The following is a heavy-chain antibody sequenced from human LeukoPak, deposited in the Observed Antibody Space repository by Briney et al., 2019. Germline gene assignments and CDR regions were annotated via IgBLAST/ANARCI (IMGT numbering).Heavy chain of an antibody. CDR1: GFTFSSYD. D-gene: IGHD3-10*01. CDR3: TRVDVSVSYDY. V-gene: IGHV3-13*01. CDR2: IFTAGDT. Sequence: GGSLRLSCAASGFTFSSYDMRWVRQAPGKGLEWVSAIFTAGDTYYPGSVTGRFTSSRENAKNSLYLQMNSLRDGDTAVYYCTRVDVSVSYDYWGQGTLVTVSS. J-gene: IGHJ4*02.